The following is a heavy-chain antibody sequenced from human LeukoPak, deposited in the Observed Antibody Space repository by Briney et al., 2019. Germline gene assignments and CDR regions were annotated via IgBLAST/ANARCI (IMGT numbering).Heavy chain of an antibody. V-gene: IGHV3-21*01. J-gene: IGHJ4*02. CDR2: ISSSSSYI. Sequence: GGSLRLSCAASGFTFSSYSMNWVRQAPGKGLEWVSSISSSSSYIYYADSVKGRFTISRDDAKNSLYLQMNSLRAEDTAVYYCARDRTGEFDYWGQETLVTVSS. CDR3: ARDRTGEFDY. CDR1: GFTFSSYS.